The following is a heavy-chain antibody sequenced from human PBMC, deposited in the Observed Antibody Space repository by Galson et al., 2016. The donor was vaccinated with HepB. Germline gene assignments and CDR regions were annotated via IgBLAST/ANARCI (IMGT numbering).Heavy chain of an antibody. J-gene: IGHJ6*02. CDR2: IYYSGRT. V-gene: IGHV4-31*03. D-gene: IGHD5-18*01. CDR1: GGSISSGGYY. Sequence: TLSLTCTVSGGSISSGGYYWSWIRQHPEKGLESIGYIYYSGRTYYNPSLKSRVTISVDTSKNQFSLKVSSVTAADTAVYYCARDDTGYSRTNALDVWGQGTPVTVSS. CDR3: ARDDTGYSRTNALDV.